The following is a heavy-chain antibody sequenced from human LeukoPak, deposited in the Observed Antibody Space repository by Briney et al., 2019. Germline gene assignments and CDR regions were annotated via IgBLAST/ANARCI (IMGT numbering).Heavy chain of an antibody. V-gene: IGHV3-15*01. Sequence: GGSLRLSCAASGFTLSNAWMSWVHQAPGKGLEWVGRIKSKTDGGTTDYAAPVKGRFTISRDDSKNTLYLQMNSLKTEDTAVYYCTTRPACSSTCCHPRTFYYYYGMDVWGQGTTVTVSS. CDR3: TTRPACSSTCCHPRTFYYYYGMDV. J-gene: IGHJ6*02. D-gene: IGHD2-2*01. CDR1: GFTLSNAW. CDR2: IKSKTDGGTT.